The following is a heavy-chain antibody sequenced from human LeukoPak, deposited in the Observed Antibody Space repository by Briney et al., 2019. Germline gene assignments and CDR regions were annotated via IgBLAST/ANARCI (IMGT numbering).Heavy chain of an antibody. V-gene: IGHV3-7*03. CDR3: ARMVYYYYYGMDV. J-gene: IGHJ6*02. CDR2: INSDGSEG. CDR1: GFTFSGFW. D-gene: IGHD2-8*01. Sequence: GGSLRLSCAVSGFTFSGFWMSWSRQAPGKGLEWVASINSDGSEGYYADVVKGRFTISRDNAKNSLYLQINSLRAEDTAVYYCARMVYYYYYGMDVWGQGTTVTVSS.